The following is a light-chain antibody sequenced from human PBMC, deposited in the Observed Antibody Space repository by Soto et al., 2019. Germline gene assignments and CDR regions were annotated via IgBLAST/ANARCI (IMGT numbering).Light chain of an antibody. V-gene: IGKV1-5*01. CDR3: QLHDDFSHAT. CDR2: DAS. Sequence: DIQMTQSPSTLSASVGDRVTTSCRASQDISNFLAWYQHKPGKAPKLIIYDASTLQTGVPSRFRGSGFGTEFTLTISGLQPDDFATYFCQLHDDFSHATFGQGTKVEIK. J-gene: IGKJ2*01. CDR1: QDISNF.